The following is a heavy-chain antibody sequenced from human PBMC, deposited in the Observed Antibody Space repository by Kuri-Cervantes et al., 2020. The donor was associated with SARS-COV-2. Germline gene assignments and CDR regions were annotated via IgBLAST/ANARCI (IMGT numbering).Heavy chain of an antibody. V-gene: IGHV4-39*07. CDR2: IYYSGST. CDR1: GGSISSSSYY. J-gene: IGHJ6*03. Sequence: SETLSLTCTVSGGSISSSSYYWGWIRQPPGKGLEWIGSIYYSGSTYYNPSLKSRVTISVDTSKNQFSLKLSSVTAADTAVYYCARVDRAKSMVRGVRVFYYYYMDVWGKGTTVTVSS. CDR3: ARVDRAKSMVRGVRVFYYYYMDV. D-gene: IGHD3-10*01.